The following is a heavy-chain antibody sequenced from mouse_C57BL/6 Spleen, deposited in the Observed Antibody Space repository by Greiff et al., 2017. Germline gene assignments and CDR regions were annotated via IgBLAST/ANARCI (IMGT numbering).Heavy chain of an antibody. Sequence: VQLQQSGAELVKPGASVKLSCKASGYTFTEYTIHWVKQRSGHGLEWIGWFFPGSGRIKYNEKFKDKATLTADKSSSTVYMELSRLTSDDSAVYFCARHEDPHSNYHYFDYWGQGTTLTVSS. CDR1: GYTFTEYT. CDR2: FFPGSGRI. J-gene: IGHJ2*01. CDR3: ARHEDPHSNYHYFDY. D-gene: IGHD2-5*01. V-gene: IGHV1-62-2*01.